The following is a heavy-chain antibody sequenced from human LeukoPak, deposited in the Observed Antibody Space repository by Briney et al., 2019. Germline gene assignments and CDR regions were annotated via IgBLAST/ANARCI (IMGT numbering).Heavy chain of an antibody. V-gene: IGHV1-18*04. D-gene: IGHD3-10*01. CDR3: ARGSVGMVRGVHVDY. CDR2: ISAYNGNT. CDR1: GYTFTGYY. Sequence: GASVKVSCKASGYTFTGYYMHWVRQAPGQGLEWMGWISAYNGNTNYAQKLQGRVTMTTDTSTSTAYMELRSLRSDDTAVYYCARGSVGMVRGVHVDYWGQGTLVTVSS. J-gene: IGHJ4*02.